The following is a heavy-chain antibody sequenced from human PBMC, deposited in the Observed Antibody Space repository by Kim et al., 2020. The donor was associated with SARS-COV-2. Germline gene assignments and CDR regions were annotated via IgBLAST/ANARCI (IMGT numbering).Heavy chain of an antibody. CDR3: AKDKHDFWSGYYTTHYG. Sequence: GGSLRLSCAASGFTFSSYGMHWVRQAPGKGLEWVAVISYDGSNKYYADSVKGRFTISRDNSKNTLYLQMNSLRAEDTAVYYCAKDKHDFWSGYYTTHYG. CDR2: ISYDGSNK. V-gene: IGHV3-30*18. D-gene: IGHD3-3*01. J-gene: IGHJ6*01. CDR1: GFTFSSYG.